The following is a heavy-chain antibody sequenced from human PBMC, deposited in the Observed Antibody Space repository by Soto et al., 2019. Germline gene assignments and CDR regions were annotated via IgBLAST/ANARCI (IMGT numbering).Heavy chain of an antibody. V-gene: IGHV1-46*01. Sequence: QVQLVQSGAEVKKPGASVKVSCKASGYTFTSYYMHWVRQAPGQGLEWMGIINPIGGTTIYAQKFKGRVNMTRDTSTRTVYMELSSLRSEDTAVYYCERGGSNYDSSGYYSFDYWGQGTLVTVSS. CDR2: INPIGGTT. CDR1: GYTFTSYY. CDR3: ERGGSNYDSSGYYSFDY. J-gene: IGHJ4*02. D-gene: IGHD3-22*01.